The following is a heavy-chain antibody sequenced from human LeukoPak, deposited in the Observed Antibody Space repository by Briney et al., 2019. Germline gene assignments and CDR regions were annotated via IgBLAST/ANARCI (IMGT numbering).Heavy chain of an antibody. J-gene: IGHJ4*02. CDR3: AREGGIAAGNFDY. D-gene: IGHD6-13*01. CDR2: IYYNGST. Sequence: SETLSLTCTVSGGSISSYYWSWIRQPPGKGLEWIGYIYYNGSTNYNPSLKSRVTISVDTSKNQFSLKLSSVTAADTAVYYCAREGGIAAGNFDYWGQGTLVTVSS. V-gene: IGHV4-59*01. CDR1: GGSISSYY.